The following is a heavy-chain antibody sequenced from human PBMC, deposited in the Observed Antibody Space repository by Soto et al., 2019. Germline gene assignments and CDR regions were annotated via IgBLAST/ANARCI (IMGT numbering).Heavy chain of an antibody. V-gene: IGHV3-7*01. J-gene: IGHJ6*02. CDR2: IKQDGSEK. CDR3: ARDGGYCSSTSCYTEYYYYGMDV. Sequence: PGGSLRLSCAASGFTFSSYWMSWVRQAPGKGLEWVANIKQDGSEKYYVDSVKGRFTISRDNAKNSLYLQMNSLRAEDTAVYYCARDGGYCSSTSCYTEYYYYGMDVWGQGTTVTVSS. D-gene: IGHD2-2*02. CDR1: GFTFSSYW.